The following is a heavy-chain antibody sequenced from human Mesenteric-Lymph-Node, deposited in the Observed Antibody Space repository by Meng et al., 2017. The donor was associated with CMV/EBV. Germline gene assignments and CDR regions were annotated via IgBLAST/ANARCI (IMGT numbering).Heavy chain of an antibody. CDR2: IIPIVGIT. Sequence: SVKVSCKVSGGTFSSYTINWVRQAPGQGLEWVGRIIPIVGITNYAQKFQDRVSIIADKSTYTVYIELSSLRSEDTAMYYCAISGSRDYWGQGTLVTVSS. V-gene: IGHV1-69*02. D-gene: IGHD1-26*01. J-gene: IGHJ4*02. CDR1: GGTFSSYT. CDR3: AISGSRDY.